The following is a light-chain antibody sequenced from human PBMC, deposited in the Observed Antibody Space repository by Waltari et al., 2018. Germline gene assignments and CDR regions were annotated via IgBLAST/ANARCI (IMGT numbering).Light chain of an antibody. Sequence: DIKMTQSPVSLSASGGDTVTITCRASHNLVTFLSWYQQRPAKAPTVLIYAASTLQRGVPSRFSGSGSGTDFTLTIFSLQPEDFATYFCQQTYSALCCTFGQGTKLEIK. CDR2: AAS. CDR3: QQTYSALCCT. CDR1: HNLVTF. V-gene: IGKV1-39*01. J-gene: IGKJ2*02.